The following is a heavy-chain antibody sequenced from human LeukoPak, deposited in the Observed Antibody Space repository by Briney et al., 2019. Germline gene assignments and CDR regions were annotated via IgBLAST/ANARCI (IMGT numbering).Heavy chain of an antibody. D-gene: IGHD1-26*01. Sequence: PSETLSLTCTVSGGSISSSSYYWGWIRQPPGKGLEWIGSIYYSGSTYYNPSLKSRVTISVDTSKNQFSLRLSSVTAADTAVYYCARVKSYRYYYYMDVWGKGTTVTVSS. CDR3: ARVKSYRYYYYMDV. J-gene: IGHJ6*03. V-gene: IGHV4-39*07. CDR2: IYYSGST. CDR1: GGSISSSSYY.